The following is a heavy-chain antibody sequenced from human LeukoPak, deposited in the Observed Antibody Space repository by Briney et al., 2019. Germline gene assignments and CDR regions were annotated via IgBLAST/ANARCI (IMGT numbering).Heavy chain of an antibody. J-gene: IGHJ5*02. D-gene: IGHD6-6*01. V-gene: IGHV4-34*01. CDR2: INHSGST. CDR3: ARRSGGRQLGPRYNWFDP. CDR1: GGSFSGYY. Sequence: SETLSLTCAVYGGSFSGYYWSWIRQPPGKGLEWIGEINHSGSTNYNPSLKSLVTISVDTSKNQFSLKLSSVTAADTAVYYCARRSGGRQLGPRYNWFDPWGQGTLVTVSS.